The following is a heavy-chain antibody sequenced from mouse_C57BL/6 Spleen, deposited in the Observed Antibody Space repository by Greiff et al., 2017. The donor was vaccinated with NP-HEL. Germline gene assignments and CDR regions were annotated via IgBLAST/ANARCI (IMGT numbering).Heavy chain of an antibody. D-gene: IGHD4-1*01. CDR1: GYTFTDYN. CDR3: ARRELGAFAY. V-gene: IGHV1-18*01. Sequence: EVQLQQSGPELVKPGASVKIPCKASGYTFTDYNMDWVKQSHGKSLEWIGDINPNNGGTIYNQKFKGKATLTVDKSSSTAYMELRSLTSEDTAVYYWARRELGAFAYWGQGTLVTVSA. CDR2: INPNNGGT. J-gene: IGHJ3*01.